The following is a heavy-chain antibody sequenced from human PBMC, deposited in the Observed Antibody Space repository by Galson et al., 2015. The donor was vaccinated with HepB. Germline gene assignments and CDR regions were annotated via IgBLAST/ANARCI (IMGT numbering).Heavy chain of an antibody. CDR3: ANLGAAGDDY. J-gene: IGHJ4*02. D-gene: IGHD3-10*01. V-gene: IGHV3-30*04. CDR2: ISYDGSNK. Sequence: SLRLSCAASGFTFSSYAMHWVRQAPGKGLEWVAVISYDGSNKYYADSVKGRFTISRDNSKNTLYLQMNSLRAEDTAVYYCANLGAAGDDYWGQGTLVTVSS. CDR1: GFTFSSYA.